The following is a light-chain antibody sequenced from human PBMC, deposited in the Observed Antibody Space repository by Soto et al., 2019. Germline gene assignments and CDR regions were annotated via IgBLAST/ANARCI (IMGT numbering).Light chain of an antibody. Sequence: EIVVTQSPGILSVSPGDRATLSCRASQSVGRNLAWYQQKPGQAPTLLIYAASTRATGLPARFSGSGSGTDFALTISGLQSEDVAVYYCQEYSKWPLFTFGPGTRVDIK. J-gene: IGKJ3*01. CDR2: AAS. V-gene: IGKV3-15*01. CDR3: QEYSKWPLFT. CDR1: QSVGRN.